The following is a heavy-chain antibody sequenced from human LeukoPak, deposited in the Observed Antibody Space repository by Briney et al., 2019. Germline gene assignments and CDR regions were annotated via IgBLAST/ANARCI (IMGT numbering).Heavy chain of an antibody. Sequence: ASVKVSCKASGYTFTGYYMHWVRQAPGQGLEWMGWINPHTGGTNYAQTLKGRVTMTRDTSISTAYMELRGLTSDDTAVYYCARPYCSGGSCHDYFDYWGQGTLVTVSS. J-gene: IGHJ4*02. D-gene: IGHD2-15*01. CDR2: INPHTGGT. CDR1: GYTFTGYY. CDR3: ARPYCSGGSCHDYFDY. V-gene: IGHV1-2*02.